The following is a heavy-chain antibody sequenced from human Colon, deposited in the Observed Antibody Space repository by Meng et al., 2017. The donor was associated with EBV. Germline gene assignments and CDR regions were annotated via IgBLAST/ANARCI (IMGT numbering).Heavy chain of an antibody. D-gene: IGHD2-15*01. CDR3: ARLYCSGGSCYTIDY. CDR2: INTNTGNP. CDR1: GYTFTSYA. Sequence: QVQLVQSGFELKKPGASFKVSCKASGYTFTSYAMNWVRQAPGQGLEWMGWINTNTGNPTYAQGFTGRFVFPLDTSVSTAYLQISSLKAADTAVYYCARLYCSGGSCYTIDYWGQGTLVTVSS. J-gene: IGHJ4*02. V-gene: IGHV7-4-1*02.